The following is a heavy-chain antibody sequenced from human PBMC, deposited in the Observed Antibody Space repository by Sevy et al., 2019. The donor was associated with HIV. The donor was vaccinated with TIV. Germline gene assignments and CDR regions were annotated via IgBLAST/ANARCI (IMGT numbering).Heavy chain of an antibody. CDR1: GFIFGDYG. CDR3: TRWSGSQSIFDC. J-gene: IGHJ4*02. Sequence: GGSLRLSCTASGFIFGDYGMSWVRQAPGKGLEWIAFFKSKIHGGTTENAASVKGRFTISRDDSKHIVYLQMSNLKTEDTAVYYCTRWSGSQSIFDCWGQRTLVTVSS. D-gene: IGHD1-26*01. V-gene: IGHV3-49*04. CDR2: FKSKIHGGTT.